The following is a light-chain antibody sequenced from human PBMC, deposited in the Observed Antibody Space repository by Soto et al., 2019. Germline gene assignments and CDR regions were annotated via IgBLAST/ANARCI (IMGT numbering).Light chain of an antibody. CDR1: QSVSSSY. CDR2: GAS. Sequence: EIVLTPSPGTLSLSPGERATLSCRASQSVSSSYLAWYQQKPGQAPRLLIYGASSRATGIPDRFSGSGSGTEFTLTISRLEPEDFAVYYCQQYGGSPRTFGQGTKVDIK. J-gene: IGKJ1*01. V-gene: IGKV3-20*01. CDR3: QQYGGSPRT.